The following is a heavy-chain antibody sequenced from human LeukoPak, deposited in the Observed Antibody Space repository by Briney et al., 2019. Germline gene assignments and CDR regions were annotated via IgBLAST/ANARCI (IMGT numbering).Heavy chain of an antibody. CDR3: ARDLDILTGYGMDV. Sequence: ASVKVSCKASGYTFTSYAMNWVRQAPGQGLEWMGWINTNTGNPTYAQGFTGRFVFSLDTSVSTAYLQISSLKAEDTAVYYCARDLDILTGYGMDVWGQGTTVTVSS. V-gene: IGHV7-4-1*02. D-gene: IGHD3-9*01. CDR2: INTNTGNP. J-gene: IGHJ6*02. CDR1: GYTFTSYA.